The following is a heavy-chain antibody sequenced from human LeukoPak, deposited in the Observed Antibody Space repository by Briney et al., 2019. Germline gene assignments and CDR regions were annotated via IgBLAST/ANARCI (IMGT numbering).Heavy chain of an antibody. J-gene: IGHJ4*02. CDR1: GGSISSSSYY. V-gene: IGHV4-39*01. Sequence: SETLPLTCTVSGGSISSSSYYWGWIRQPPGKGLEWIGSIYYSGSTYYNPSLKSRVTISVDTSKNQFSLKLSSVTAADTAVYYCARHVRQQLVPDYWGQGTLVTVSS. D-gene: IGHD6-13*01. CDR3: ARHVRQQLVPDY. CDR2: IYYSGST.